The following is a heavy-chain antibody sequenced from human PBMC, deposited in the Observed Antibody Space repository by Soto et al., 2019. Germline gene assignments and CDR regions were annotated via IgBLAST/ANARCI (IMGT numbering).Heavy chain of an antibody. D-gene: IGHD3-16*01. V-gene: IGHV4-4*08. CDR1: VGAMNNYY. CDR2: ISYMGTT. J-gene: IGHJ4*02. Sequence: SETLSLTCTVSVGAMNNYYWSWIRQAPGKGLQYIGYISYMGTTNYNPSLKSRVTISVDTSKNQFSLKLSSVTAADTAVYYCARDGGNPSLLGYFDYWDQGTLVTVSS. CDR3: ARDGGNPSLLGYFDY.